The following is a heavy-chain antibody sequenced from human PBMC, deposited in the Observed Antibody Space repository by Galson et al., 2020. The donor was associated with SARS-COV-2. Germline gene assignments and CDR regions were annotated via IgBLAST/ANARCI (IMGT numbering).Heavy chain of an antibody. Sequence: ASVKVSCKASGYTFTSYAMHWVRQAPGQRLEWMGWINAGNGNTKYSQKFQGRVTITRDTSASTAYMELSSLRSEDTAVYYCARDLQTTYYYYYYMDVWGKGTTVTVSS. CDR3: ARDLQTTYYYYYYMDV. CDR2: INAGNGNT. V-gene: IGHV1-3*01. D-gene: IGHD4-4*01. CDR1: GYTFTSYA. J-gene: IGHJ6*03.